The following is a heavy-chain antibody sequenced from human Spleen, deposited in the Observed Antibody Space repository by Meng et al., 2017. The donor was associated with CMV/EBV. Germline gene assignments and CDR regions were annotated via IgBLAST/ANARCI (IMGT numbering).Heavy chain of an antibody. CDR3: ARAYWNYDWLYYYYGMDV. CDR1: GFTFSDYY. CDR2: INSSGSTI. Sequence: GGSLRLSCAASGFTFSDYYMSWIRQAPGKVLEWVSYINSSGSTIYYADSVKGRFTISRDNAKNSLYLQMNSLRAEDTAVYYCARAYWNYDWLYYYYGMDVWGQGTTVTVSS. V-gene: IGHV3-11*01. J-gene: IGHJ6*02. D-gene: IGHD1-7*01.